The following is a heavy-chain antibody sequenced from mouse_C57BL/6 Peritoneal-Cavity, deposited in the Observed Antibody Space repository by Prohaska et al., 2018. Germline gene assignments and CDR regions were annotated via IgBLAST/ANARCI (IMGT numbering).Heavy chain of an antibody. CDR1: GFTFSGFW. CDR3: MGSRVDY. Sequence: EVQLLETGGGLVQPGGSRGLSCEGSGFTFSGFWMSWVRQTPGKTLEWIGDINSDGSAINYAPSIKDRFTIFRDNDKSTLYLQMSNVRSEDTATYFCMGSRVDYWGQGTTLTVYS. J-gene: IGHJ2*01. CDR2: INSDGSAI. V-gene: IGHV11-2*01.